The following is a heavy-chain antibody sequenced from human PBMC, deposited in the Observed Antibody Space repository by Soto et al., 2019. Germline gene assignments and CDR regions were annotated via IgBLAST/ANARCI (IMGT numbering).Heavy chain of an antibody. V-gene: IGHV1-24*01. J-gene: IGHJ4*02. CDR2: FDPEDGET. CDR1: GYTLTELS. Sequence: ASVKVSCKVSGYTLTELSMHWVRQAPGKGLEWMGGFDPEDGETIYAQKFQGRVTMTEDTSTDTAYMELSSLRSEDTAVYYCATEHGSGSYSSLYYFDYWGQGTLVTVS. D-gene: IGHD3-10*01. CDR3: ATEHGSGSYSSLYYFDY.